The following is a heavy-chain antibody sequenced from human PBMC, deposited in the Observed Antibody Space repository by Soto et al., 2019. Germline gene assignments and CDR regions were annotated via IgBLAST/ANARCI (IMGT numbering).Heavy chain of an antibody. J-gene: IGHJ6*03. CDR3: ARVPTGHYDFWSGYLDYYYYMDV. CDR2: INSDGSST. Sequence: GGSLRLSCAASGFTFSSYWMHWVRQAPGKGLVWVSRINSDGSSTSYADSVKGRFTISRDNAKNTLYLQMNSLRAEDTAVYYCARVPTGHYDFWSGYLDYYYYMDVWGKGTTVTVSS. CDR1: GFTFSSYW. D-gene: IGHD3-3*01. V-gene: IGHV3-74*01.